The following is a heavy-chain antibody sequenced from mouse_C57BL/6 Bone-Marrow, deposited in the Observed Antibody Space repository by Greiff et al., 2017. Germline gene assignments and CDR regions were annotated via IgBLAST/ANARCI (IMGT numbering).Heavy chain of an antibody. J-gene: IGHJ3*01. CDR3: ARGGGSGYTY. V-gene: IGHV1-63*01. Sequence: QVQLQQSGAELVRPGTSVKMSCKASGYTFTNYWIGWAKQRPGHGLAWIGDIYPGGGYTNYNEKFKGKATLTADKSSSTAYLQFSSLTSEDSAIFSCARGGGSGYTYWGQGTLVTVSA. D-gene: IGHD3-2*02. CDR2: IYPGGGYT. CDR1: GYTFTNYW.